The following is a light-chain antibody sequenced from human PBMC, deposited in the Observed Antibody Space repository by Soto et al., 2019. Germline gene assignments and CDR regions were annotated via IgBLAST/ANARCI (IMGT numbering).Light chain of an antibody. CDR2: EVS. Sequence: QSALTQPASVSGSPGQSITISCTGTSSDVGSYNYVSWYQQHPGKAPKLMIYEVSNRPSGVSNRFSGSKSGNTASLTISGLQAEDEADYYCSSYTRSSTSVVFGGGTKLTVL. V-gene: IGLV2-14*01. CDR1: SSDVGSYNY. J-gene: IGLJ2*01. CDR3: SSYTRSSTSVV.